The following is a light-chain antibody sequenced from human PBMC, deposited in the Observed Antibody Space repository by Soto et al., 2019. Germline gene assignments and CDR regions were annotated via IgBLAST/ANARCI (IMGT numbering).Light chain of an antibody. V-gene: IGKV3-20*01. Sequence: EIVLTQSPGTLSLSPGERATLSCRASQSVSSSYLAWYQQKPGQAPGLLIYGASSRATGIPARFSGSGSGTDFTLTISSLEPEDFAVYYCQQHNNWPPWTFGQGTKVDIK. J-gene: IGKJ1*01. CDR1: QSVSSSY. CDR2: GAS. CDR3: QQHNNWPPWT.